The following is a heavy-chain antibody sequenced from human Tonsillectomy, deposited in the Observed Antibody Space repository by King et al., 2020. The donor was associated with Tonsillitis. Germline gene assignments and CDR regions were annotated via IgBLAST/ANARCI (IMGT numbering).Heavy chain of an antibody. CDR1: GFTFSSYW. CDR3: ARDSLTATRAFDL. D-gene: IGHD1-14*01. V-gene: IGHV3-7*03. J-gene: IGHJ2*01. Sequence: VQLVESGGGLVQPGGSLRLSCAASGFTFSSYWMSWVRQAPGKGLEWVANTKQDGSEAYYVDSVPGRLTISRDNAENSLYLQMNSLRAEDTAVYYCARDSLTATRAFDLWGRGTLVTVSS. CDR2: TKQDGSEA.